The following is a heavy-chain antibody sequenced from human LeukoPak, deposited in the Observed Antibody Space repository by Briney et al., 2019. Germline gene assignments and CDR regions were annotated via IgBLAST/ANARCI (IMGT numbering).Heavy chain of an antibody. D-gene: IGHD1-26*01. CDR3: ARWTVGATGFDY. Sequence: SQTLSLTCTVSGGSISSGDYYWSWIRQPPGKGLEWIGHIYYSGSTYYNPSLKSRVTISVDTSKNQFSLKLSSVTAADTAVYYCARWTVGATGFDYWGQGTLVTVSS. CDR1: GGSISSGDYY. CDR2: IYYSGST. V-gene: IGHV4-30-4*08. J-gene: IGHJ4*02.